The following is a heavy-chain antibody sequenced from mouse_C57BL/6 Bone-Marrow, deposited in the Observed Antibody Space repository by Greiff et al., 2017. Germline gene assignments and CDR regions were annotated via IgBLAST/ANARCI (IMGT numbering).Heavy chain of an antibody. D-gene: IGHD2-3*01. Sequence: EVHLVESGGDLVKPGGSLKLSCAASGFTFSSYGMSWVRQTPDKRLEWGATISSGGSYTYYPDSVKGRFTISRDNAKNTLYLQMRSLTSEDPAIYNCARRPYHGYYWYFDVWGTGTTVFVSS. CDR1: GFTFSSYG. V-gene: IGHV5-6*01. CDR3: ARRPYHGYYWYFDV. CDR2: ISSGGSYT. J-gene: IGHJ1*03.